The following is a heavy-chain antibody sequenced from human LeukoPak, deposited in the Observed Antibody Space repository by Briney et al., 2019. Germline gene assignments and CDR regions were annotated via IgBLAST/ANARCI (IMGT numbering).Heavy chain of an antibody. CDR3: ARVNYYDSSGYYSYDY. CDR2: IYYSGST. D-gene: IGHD3-22*01. CDR1: GGSISSYH. V-gene: IGHV4-59*01. J-gene: IGHJ4*02. Sequence: SEALSLTCTVSGGSISSYHWSWIRQPPGKGLECIGYIYYSGSTNYNPSLKSRVTISVDTSKNQFSLKLSSVTAADTAVYYCARVNYYDSSGYYSYDYWGQGTLVTVSS.